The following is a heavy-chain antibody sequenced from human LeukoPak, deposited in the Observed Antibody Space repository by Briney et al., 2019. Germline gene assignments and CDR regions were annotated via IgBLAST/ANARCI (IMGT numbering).Heavy chain of an antibody. Sequence: GGSLRLSCVASGFTFSSSWMAWVRQAPGKGLQWVANINHDGSVKNYVGSVKGRFAISRDNAQNSFYLQMNSLETDDTAVNYCAKDSYSKGDYWGQGTLVTVSS. D-gene: IGHD4-4*01. CDR1: GFTFSSSW. J-gene: IGHJ4*02. CDR2: INHDGSVK. CDR3: AKDSYSKGDY. V-gene: IGHV3-7*01.